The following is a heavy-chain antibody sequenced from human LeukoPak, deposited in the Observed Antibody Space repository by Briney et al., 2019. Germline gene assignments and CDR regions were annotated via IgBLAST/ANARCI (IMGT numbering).Heavy chain of an antibody. J-gene: IGHJ6*04. CDR3: ARVDSSGWYYYYGMDV. D-gene: IGHD6-19*01. V-gene: IGHV3-74*01. CDR2: INSDGSST. Sequence: GGSLRLSCAASGFTFSSYWMHWVRRAPGKGLVWVSRINSDGSSTSYADSVKGRFTISRDNAKNTLYLQMNSLRAEDTAVYYCARVDSSGWYYYYGMDVWGKGTTVTVSS. CDR1: GFTFSSYW.